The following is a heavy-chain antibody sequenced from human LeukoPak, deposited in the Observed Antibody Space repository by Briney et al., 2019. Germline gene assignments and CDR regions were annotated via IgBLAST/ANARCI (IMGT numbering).Heavy chain of an antibody. CDR2: IYYSGST. V-gene: IGHV4-59*08. J-gene: IGHJ2*01. CDR3: VRTYYYDSSGYRYWYFDL. D-gene: IGHD3-22*01. CDR1: GGSISSYY. Sequence: SETLSLTCTVSGGSISSYYWSWIRQPPGKGLEWIGYIYYSGSTNYNPSLKSRVTISVDTSKNQFSLKLSSVTAADTAMYYCVRTYYYDSSGYRYWYFDLWGRGTLVTVSS.